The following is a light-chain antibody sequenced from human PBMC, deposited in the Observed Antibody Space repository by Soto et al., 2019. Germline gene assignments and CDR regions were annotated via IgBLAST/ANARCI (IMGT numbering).Light chain of an antibody. CDR3: QQRSNCNT. J-gene: IGKJ2*01. CDR1: QSVSSY. Sequence: EIVLTQSPATLSLSPGERATLSCRASQSVSSYLAWYQQKPGQAPRLLIYDATNRATGIPARFSGSGSGTDCTSTISSLEPKDFAVYYSQQRSNCNTFRKRTKLEIK. V-gene: IGKV3-11*01. CDR2: DAT.